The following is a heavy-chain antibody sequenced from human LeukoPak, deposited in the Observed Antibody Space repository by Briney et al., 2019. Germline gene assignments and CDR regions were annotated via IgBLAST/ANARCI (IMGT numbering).Heavy chain of an antibody. CDR2: INPNSGGT. CDR1: GYTFTFYY. CDR3: ASLNYGDFGGDYFDY. D-gene: IGHD4-17*01. J-gene: IGHJ4*02. Sequence: GASVKVSCKASGYTFTFYYMPWVRQAPAQGLEWMGCINPNSGGTNYAQKFQGRVTMTRDTSISTAYMELSRLRSDDTAVYYCASLNYGDFGGDYFDYWGQGTLVTVSS. V-gene: IGHV1-2*02.